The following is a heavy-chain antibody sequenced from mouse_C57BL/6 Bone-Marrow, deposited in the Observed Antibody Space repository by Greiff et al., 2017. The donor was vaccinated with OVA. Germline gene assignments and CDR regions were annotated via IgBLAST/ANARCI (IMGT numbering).Heavy chain of an antibody. CDR3: ARSAYYGSSAFAY. Sequence: QVQLKQPGTELVKPGASVKLSCKASGYTFTSYWMHWVKQRPGQGLEWIGNINPSNGGTNYNEKFKSKATLTVDKSSSTAYMQLSSLTSEDSAVSNCARSAYYGSSAFAYWGEGTLVTVSA. CDR2: INPSNGGT. V-gene: IGHV1-53*01. D-gene: IGHD1-1*01. J-gene: IGHJ3*01. CDR1: GYTFTSYW.